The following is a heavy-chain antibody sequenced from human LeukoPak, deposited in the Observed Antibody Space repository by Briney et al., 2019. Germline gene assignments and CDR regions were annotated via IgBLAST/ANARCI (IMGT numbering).Heavy chain of an antibody. Sequence: GGSLRLSCTASGFSFSTYAMTWVRQAPGKGLEWVSAISGSGSSTYYADSVKGRFTISRDNSKSTLYLQMNSLKAEGTAVYYCAKGFNYYGSGSIDYWGQGTLVTVSS. CDR2: ISGSGSST. CDR1: GFSFSTYA. J-gene: IGHJ4*02. V-gene: IGHV3-23*01. D-gene: IGHD3-10*01. CDR3: AKGFNYYGSGSIDY.